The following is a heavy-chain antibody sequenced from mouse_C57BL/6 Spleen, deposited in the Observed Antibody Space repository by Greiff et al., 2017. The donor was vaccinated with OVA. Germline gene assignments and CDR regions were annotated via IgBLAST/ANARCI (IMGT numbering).Heavy chain of an antibody. J-gene: IGHJ4*01. V-gene: IGHV1-80*01. CDR3: ARSPRYYYAMDY. CDR1: GYAFSSYW. Sequence: QVQLQQSGAELVKPGASVKISCKASGYAFSSYWMNWVKQRPGKGLEWIGQIYPGDGDTNYNGKFKGKATLTADKSSSTAYMQLSSLTSEDSAVYFCARSPRYYYAMDYWGQGTSVTVSS. CDR2: IYPGDGDT.